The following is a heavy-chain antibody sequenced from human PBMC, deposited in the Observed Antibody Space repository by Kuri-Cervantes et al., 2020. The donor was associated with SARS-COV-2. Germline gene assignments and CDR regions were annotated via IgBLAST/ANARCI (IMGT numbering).Heavy chain of an antibody. V-gene: IGHV3-21*04. J-gene: IGHJ4*02. CDR1: GFTFSSYS. CDR2: ISSSSSYI. D-gene: IGHD2-8*02. CDR3: AKGTRERD. Sequence: LSLTCAASGFTFSSYSMNWVRQAPGKGLEWVSSISSSSSYIYYADSVKGRFTISRDNAKNSLYLQMNSLRAEDTAVYYCAKGTRERDWGQGTLVTVSS.